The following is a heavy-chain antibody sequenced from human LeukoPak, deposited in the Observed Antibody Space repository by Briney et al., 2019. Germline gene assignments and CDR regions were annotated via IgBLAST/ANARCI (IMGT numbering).Heavy chain of an antibody. CDR3: ARASWMSSADAVW. Sequence: PGGSLRLSCAASGFSFSHYAMSWVRQAPARGLEWVSSLRGDGETFYADSVKGRFTLSRDDSRNTVYLQLNNLRVDDTAVYYCARASWMSSADAVWWGQGTLVTVSS. CDR2: LRGDGET. D-gene: IGHD2-2*03. V-gene: IGHV3-23*01. J-gene: IGHJ4*02. CDR1: GFSFSHYA.